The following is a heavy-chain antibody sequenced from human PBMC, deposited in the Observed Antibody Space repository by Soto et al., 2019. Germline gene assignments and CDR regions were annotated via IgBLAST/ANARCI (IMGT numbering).Heavy chain of an antibody. V-gene: IGHV3-23*01. D-gene: IGHD3-9*01. CDR2: ISSDGDST. CDR3: ARDPSTGNADY. Sequence: LRLSCAASGFTFSTYALNWVRQSPGKGLEWVSTISSDGDSTYYVDSVKGRFTVSRDNSKNTMYLQMNSLRAEDTALYFCARDPSTGNADYWGQGTLVTVSS. J-gene: IGHJ4*02. CDR1: GFTFSTYA.